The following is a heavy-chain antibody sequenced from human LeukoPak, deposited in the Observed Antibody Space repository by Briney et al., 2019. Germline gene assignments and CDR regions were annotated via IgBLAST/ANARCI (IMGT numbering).Heavy chain of an antibody. Sequence: SETLSLTRAVSVGSISSYYGSWIRHPPGKGLVWRGYICYSSSTNYSPSLKSRVTISVVTSKNQLSLKLSSVTAADTAVYYCARVRGSRGAFDIWGQGTMVTVSS. CDR2: ICYSSST. CDR1: VGSISSYY. CDR3: ARVRGSRGAFDI. D-gene: IGHD6-19*01. J-gene: IGHJ3*02. V-gene: IGHV4-59*01.